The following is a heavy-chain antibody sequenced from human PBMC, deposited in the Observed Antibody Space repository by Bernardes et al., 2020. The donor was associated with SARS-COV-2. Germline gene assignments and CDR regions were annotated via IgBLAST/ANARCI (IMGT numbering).Heavy chain of an antibody. J-gene: IGHJ4*02. Sequence: GGSLRLSCAASGFTFSDYSMNWVRQAPGKGLEWVLYISSSSTTIYYADSVKGRFTISRDNAKNSLYLQMNSLRAEDTAVYYCARASGSHDYWGQGTLVTVSS. CDR1: GFTFSDYS. V-gene: IGHV3-48*04. D-gene: IGHD1-26*01. CDR2: ISSSSTTI. CDR3: ARASGSHDY.